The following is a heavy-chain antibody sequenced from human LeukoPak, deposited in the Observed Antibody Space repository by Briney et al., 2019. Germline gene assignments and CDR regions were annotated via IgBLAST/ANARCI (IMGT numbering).Heavy chain of an antibody. CDR3: ARALNRHIGAFEY. D-gene: IGHD4/OR15-4a*01. Sequence: PGGSLRLSCAASGFTFSSYWMSWVRQAPGKGLEWVANIKQDGSEKYYVDSVKGRFTISRDNAKNTLYLHMNSLRVDDSATYYCARALNRHIGAFEYWGQGALVTVSS. J-gene: IGHJ4*02. V-gene: IGHV3-7*03. CDR1: GFTFSSYW. CDR2: IKQDGSEK.